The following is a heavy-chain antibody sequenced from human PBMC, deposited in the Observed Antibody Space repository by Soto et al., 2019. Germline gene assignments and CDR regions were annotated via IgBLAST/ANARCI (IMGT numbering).Heavy chain of an antibody. Sequence: SETLSLTCTVSGGSISSYYWSWIRQPPGKGLEWIGYIYYSGSTNYNPSLKSRVTISVDTSKNQFSLKLSSVTASDTAVYYCARGRSALVAGYSSSWTNYYYYGMDVWGQGTTVTVSS. CDR2: IYYSGST. D-gene: IGHD6-13*01. CDR3: ARGRSALVAGYSSSWTNYYYYGMDV. CDR1: GGSISSYY. J-gene: IGHJ6*02. V-gene: IGHV4-59*01.